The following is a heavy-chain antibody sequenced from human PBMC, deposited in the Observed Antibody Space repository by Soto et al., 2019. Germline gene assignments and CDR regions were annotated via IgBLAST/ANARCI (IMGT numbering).Heavy chain of an antibody. J-gene: IGHJ4*02. CDR2: IKSKTDGGTT. V-gene: IGHV3-15*01. Sequence: PVGSLRLSCAASGFTFSNAWMSWVRQAPGRGLEWVGRIKSKTDGGTTDYAAPVKGRFTISRDDSKNTLYLQMNSLKTEDTAVYYCTIYNWNKPPGYWGQGTLVTVSS. CDR1: GFTFSNAW. D-gene: IGHD1-20*01. CDR3: TIYNWNKPPGY.